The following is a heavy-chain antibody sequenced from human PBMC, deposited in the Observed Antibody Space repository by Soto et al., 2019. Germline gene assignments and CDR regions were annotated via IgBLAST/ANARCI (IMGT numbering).Heavy chain of an antibody. D-gene: IGHD6-6*01. J-gene: IGHJ6*02. CDR1: GGTFSSYA. Sequence: QVQLVQSGAEVKKPGSSVKVSCKASGGTFSSYAISWVRQAPGQGLEWMGGIIPIFGTANYAQKFQGRVTITADESTSTAYMELSSLRSEDTAVYYCADSSSPEAHYYYYGMDVWGQGTTVTVSS. V-gene: IGHV1-69*01. CDR3: ADSSSPEAHYYYYGMDV. CDR2: IIPIFGTA.